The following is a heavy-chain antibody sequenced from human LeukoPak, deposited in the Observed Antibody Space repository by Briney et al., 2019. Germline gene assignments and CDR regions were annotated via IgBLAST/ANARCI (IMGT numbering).Heavy chain of an antibody. V-gene: IGHV1-2*02. D-gene: IGHD3-9*01. CDR1: GYTFTGYY. J-gene: IGHJ4*02. Sequence: GASVKVSCKASGYTFTGYYMHWVRQAPGQGLEWMGWINPNSGGTNYAQKFQGRVTMTRDTSISTAYMELSRLRSDDTAVYYCARKERATGYDILTGYSDYWGQGTLVTVSS. CDR3: ARKERATGYDILTGYSDY. CDR2: INPNSGGT.